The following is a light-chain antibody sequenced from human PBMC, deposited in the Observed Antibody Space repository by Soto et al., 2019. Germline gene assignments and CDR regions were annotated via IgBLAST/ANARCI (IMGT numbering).Light chain of an antibody. V-gene: IGLV1-44*01. CDR1: SSNIGSNT. CDR3: CSYAGSRFYV. CDR2: SNN. J-gene: IGLJ1*01. Sequence: QSVLTQPPSASGTPGQRVTISCSGSSSNIGSNTVNWYQQLPGTAPKLLIYSNNQRPSGVPDRFSGSKSDTSASLAISGLQSDDEGDYYCCSYAGSRFYVFGSGTRSPS.